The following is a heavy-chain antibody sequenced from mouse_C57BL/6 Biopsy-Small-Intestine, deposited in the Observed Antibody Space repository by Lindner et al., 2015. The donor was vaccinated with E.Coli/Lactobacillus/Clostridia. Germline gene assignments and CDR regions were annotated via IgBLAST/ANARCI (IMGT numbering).Heavy chain of an antibody. CDR1: GYTFTDYY. CDR3: ARSRGYYGSSYGA. CDR2: INPYNGGT. D-gene: IGHD1-1*01. J-gene: IGHJ3*01. V-gene: IGHV1-19*01. Sequence: VQLQESGPVLVKPGASVKMSCKASGYTFTDYYMNWVKQSHGKSLEWIGVINPYNGGTSYNQKFKGKATLTVDKSSSTAYMELNSLTSEDSAVYYCARSRGYYGSSYGAWGQGTLVTASA.